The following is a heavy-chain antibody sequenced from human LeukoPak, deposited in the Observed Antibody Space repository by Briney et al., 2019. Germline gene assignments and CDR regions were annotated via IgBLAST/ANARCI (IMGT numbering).Heavy chain of an antibody. CDR3: AREYSSGWYTRRFDP. CDR1: GYTFTSYD. CDR2: MNPNSGNT. Sequence: ASVKVSCKASGYTFTSYDINWVRQATGQGLEWMGWMNPNSGNTGYAQKFQGRVTMTRNTSISTAYMELSSLRSDDTAVYYCAREYSSGWYTRRFDPWGQGTLVTVSS. V-gene: IGHV1-8*01. J-gene: IGHJ5*02. D-gene: IGHD6-19*01.